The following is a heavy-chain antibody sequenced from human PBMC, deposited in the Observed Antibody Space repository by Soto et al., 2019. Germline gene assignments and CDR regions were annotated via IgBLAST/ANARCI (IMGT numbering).Heavy chain of an antibody. CDR2: IYYSGST. D-gene: IGHD3-22*01. V-gene: IGHV4-31*02. CDR3: ARGRFDSSGYYYDY. J-gene: IGHJ4*02. CDR1: GASINIGAFY. Sequence: PSETLSLTCTVSGASINIGAFYWSWIRQHPGEGLEWIGYIYYSGSTYYNPSLKSRVTISADTSKNQFSLDLSSVTAADTALYFCARGRFDSSGYYYDYWGQGSLVTVSS.